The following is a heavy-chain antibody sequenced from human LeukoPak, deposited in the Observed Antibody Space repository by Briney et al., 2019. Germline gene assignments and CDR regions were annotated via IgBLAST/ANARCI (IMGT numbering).Heavy chain of an antibody. D-gene: IGHD6-13*01. Sequence: GGSLRLSCAASGFAVSSNYMNWVRQAPGKGLEWVSILYSDGRTYYADSVKGRFTISRDHSKNTLFLQMNSLRTEDTAVYYCARDINRGDTSSGPWFQHWGQGTLVTVSS. CDR1: GFAVSSNY. J-gene: IGHJ1*01. V-gene: IGHV3-66*01. CDR3: ARDINRGDTSSGPWFQH. CDR2: LYSDGRT.